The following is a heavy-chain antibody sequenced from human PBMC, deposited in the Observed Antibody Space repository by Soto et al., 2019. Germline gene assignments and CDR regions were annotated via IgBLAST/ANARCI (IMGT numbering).Heavy chain of an antibody. Sequence: QVQLVQSGAELKKPGASAKVSCKASGYIFTSYGISWVRQAPGQGLEWMAWISVDSGNTNYAQNFQGRVTMTTATSAQTAHMRLRSLSSDYTAVYYCARSDGSGTNYYIDDWGKGTMVIVSS. CDR1: GYIFTSYG. CDR2: ISVDSGNT. J-gene: IGHJ6*03. CDR3: ARSDGSGTNYYIDD. D-gene: IGHD3-10*01. V-gene: IGHV1-18*01.